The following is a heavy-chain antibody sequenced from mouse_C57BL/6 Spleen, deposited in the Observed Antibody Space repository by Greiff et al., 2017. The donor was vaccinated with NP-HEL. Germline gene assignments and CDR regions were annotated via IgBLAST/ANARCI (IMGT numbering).Heavy chain of an antibody. J-gene: IGHJ3*01. D-gene: IGHD1-1*01. CDR3: ARRPSNYYGSSPWFAY. Sequence: QVQLQQSGAELVKPGASVKMSCKASGYTFTTYPIEWMKQNHGKSLEWIGNFHPYNDDTKYNEKFKGKATLTVEKSSSTVYLELSRLTSDDSAVYYCARRPSNYYGSSPWFAYWGQGTLVTVSA. V-gene: IGHV1-47*01. CDR2: FHPYNDDT. CDR1: GYTFTTYP.